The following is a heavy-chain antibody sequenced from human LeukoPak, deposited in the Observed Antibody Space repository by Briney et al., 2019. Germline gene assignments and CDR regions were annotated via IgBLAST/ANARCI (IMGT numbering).Heavy chain of an antibody. CDR2: ISAYNGNT. CDR3: ARGPGHPGGCSSTSCYSMGY. Sequence: ASVKVSCKASGYTFTSYGISWVRQAPGQGLEWMGWISAYNGNTNYAQKLQGRVTMTTDTSTSTAYMELRSLRSDDTAVYYCARGPGHPGGCSSTSCYSMGYWGQGTLVTVSS. D-gene: IGHD2-2*02. J-gene: IGHJ4*02. V-gene: IGHV1-18*01. CDR1: GYTFTSYG.